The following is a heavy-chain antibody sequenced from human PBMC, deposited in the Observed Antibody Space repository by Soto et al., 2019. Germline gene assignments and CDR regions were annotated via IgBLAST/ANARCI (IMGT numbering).Heavy chain of an antibody. CDR2: IYHSGST. CDR3: ARVNYGGEYYYYGRDV. J-gene: IGHJ6*02. CDR1: GGSISSGGYS. V-gene: IGHV4-30-2*01. D-gene: IGHD4-17*01. Sequence: QLQLQESGSGLVKPSQTLSLTCAVSGGSISSGGYSWSWIRQPPGKGLEWIGYIYHSGSTYYNPSLKSRATISVDRSKNQFSLKLSSVTAADTAVYYCARVNYGGEYYYYGRDVWGQGTTVTVSS.